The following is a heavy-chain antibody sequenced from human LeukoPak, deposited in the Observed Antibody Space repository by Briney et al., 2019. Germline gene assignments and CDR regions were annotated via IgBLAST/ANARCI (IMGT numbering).Heavy chain of an antibody. D-gene: IGHD2-15*01. CDR3: AKDGKRQFYRSGGSCYSGWFDP. Sequence: PGGSLRLSCAASGFTFDDYAMHWVRQAPGKGLEWVSSISWNSGSIGYADSVKGRFTISRDNAKNSLYLQMNSLRAEDTALYYCAKDGKRQFYRSGGSCYSGWFDPWGQGTLVTVSS. CDR1: GFTFDDYA. CDR2: ISWNSGSI. V-gene: IGHV3-9*01. J-gene: IGHJ5*02.